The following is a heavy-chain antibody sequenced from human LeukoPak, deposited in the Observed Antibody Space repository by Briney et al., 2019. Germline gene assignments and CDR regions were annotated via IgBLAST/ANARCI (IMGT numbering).Heavy chain of an antibody. CDR3: ARGDYFDY. D-gene: IGHD3-16*01. J-gene: IGHJ4*02. CDR2: IYYSGST. V-gene: IGHV4-59*08. Sequence: SETLSLTCTVSVVSISSYFWSWIRQPPGKGLEWIWHIYYSGSTTYNPSPKSRVTISLDTYKNYLSLKLSSMTTADTAVYYCARGDYFDYWGQGTLVGVSS. CDR1: VVSISSYF.